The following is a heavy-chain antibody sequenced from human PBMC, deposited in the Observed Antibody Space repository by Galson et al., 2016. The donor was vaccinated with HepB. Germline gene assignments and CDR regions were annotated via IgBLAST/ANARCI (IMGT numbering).Heavy chain of an antibody. CDR2: MYHSGST. Sequence: SETLSLTCAISGGSISDDIWWTWLRQPPGKGLEWIGEMYHSGSTNYSPSLKSRVSISLDESRNQFSLMMTSVTAADTAVYYCATVRAGCSASNCYFDRWGPGTLVPVSS. CDR3: ATVRAGCSASNCYFDR. J-gene: IGHJ4*02. CDR1: GGSISDDIW. D-gene: IGHD2-15*01. V-gene: IGHV4-4*02.